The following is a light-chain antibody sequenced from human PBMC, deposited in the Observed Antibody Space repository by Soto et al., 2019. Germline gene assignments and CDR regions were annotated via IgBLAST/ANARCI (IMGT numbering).Light chain of an antibody. V-gene: IGLV2-14*01. CDR1: SSDVGGYNY. J-gene: IGLJ2*01. Sequence: QSALTQPASVSGSPGQSITISCTGTSSDVGGYNYVSWYQQHPGKAPKLMIYDVSNRPSGVSNRFSGSKSGNTASLTISGLQAEDEADYYCSSYTSSSTRDVVSGGGTKLTVL. CDR2: DVS. CDR3: SSYTSSSTRDVV.